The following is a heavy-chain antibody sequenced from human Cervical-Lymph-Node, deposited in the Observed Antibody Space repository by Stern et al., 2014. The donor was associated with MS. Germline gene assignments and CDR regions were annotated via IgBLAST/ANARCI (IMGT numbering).Heavy chain of an antibody. CDR1: GYTFTHYG. J-gene: IGHJ4*02. V-gene: IGHV7-4-1*02. CDR3: ARLRVGNITRDY. CDR2: INTNTGIP. Sequence: QLVQSGSELKKPGASVKVSCKASGYTFTHYGINWVRQAPGQGLEWMGWINTNTGIPPYAQAFTGRFVFSFDASVSTAYLHISNLKADDTAIYYCARLRVGNITRDYWGPGTLVTVSS. D-gene: IGHD1-26*01.